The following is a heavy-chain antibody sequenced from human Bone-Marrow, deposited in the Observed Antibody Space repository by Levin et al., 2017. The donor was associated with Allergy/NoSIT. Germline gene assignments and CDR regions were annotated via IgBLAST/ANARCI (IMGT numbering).Heavy chain of an antibody. D-gene: IGHD5-24*01. CDR1: GGSMNSSNW. V-gene: IGHV4-4*02. CDR2: IYQSGNT. Sequence: SETLSLTCAVSGGSMNSSNWWSWVRQAPGKGLEWIGEIYQSGNTDYNPSLKSRVTISVDKSNNHFFLKLSSVTAADTAVYYCARDEIGYKFPHQYYYGLDVWGQGTTVTVSS. J-gene: IGHJ6*02. CDR3: ARDEIGYKFPHQYYYGLDV.